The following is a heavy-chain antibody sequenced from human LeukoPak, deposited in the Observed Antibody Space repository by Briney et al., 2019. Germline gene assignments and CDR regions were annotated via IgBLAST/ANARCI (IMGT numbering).Heavy chain of an antibody. D-gene: IGHD3-10*01. CDR2: ISYDGSNK. V-gene: IGHV3-30*18. CDR1: GFTFSSYG. J-gene: IGHJ3*02. Sequence: PGGSLRLSCAASGFTFSSYGMHWVRQAPGKGLEWVAVISYDGSNKYYADSVKGRFTISRDNSKNTLYLQMNSLRAEDTAVYYCAKDLRLWFGELDAFDTWGQGTMVTVSS. CDR3: AKDLRLWFGELDAFDT.